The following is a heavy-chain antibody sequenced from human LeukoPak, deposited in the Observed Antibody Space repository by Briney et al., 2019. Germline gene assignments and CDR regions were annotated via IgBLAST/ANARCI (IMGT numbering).Heavy chain of an antibody. D-gene: IGHD3-3*01. CDR2: IKQDGSEK. CDR3: ASGDYDFWSGYFDY. Sequence: GESLKISCQGSGYIFADYWIGWVRQVPGKGLEWVANIKQDGSEKYYVDSVKGRFTISRDNAKNSLYLQMNSLRAEDTAVYYCASGDYDFWSGYFDYWGQGTLVTVSS. J-gene: IGHJ4*02. CDR1: GYIFADYW. V-gene: IGHV3-7*02.